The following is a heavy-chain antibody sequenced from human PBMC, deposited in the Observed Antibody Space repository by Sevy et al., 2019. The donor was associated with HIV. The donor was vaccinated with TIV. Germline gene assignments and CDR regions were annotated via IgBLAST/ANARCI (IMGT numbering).Heavy chain of an antibody. CDR2: INPNSGDT. J-gene: IGHJ1*01. D-gene: IGHD3-3*01. V-gene: IGHV1-2*02. CDR3: ARGVTIFGVDYYFQH. CDR1: GNTFTVYF. Sequence: ASVKVSCKASGNTFTVYFVYWVRQAPGQGLEWMGWINPNSGDTNYAQNFQGRVTMTSDASISTAYMVLSSLTSDDTAVYYWARGVTIFGVDYYFQHWGQGALVTVSS.